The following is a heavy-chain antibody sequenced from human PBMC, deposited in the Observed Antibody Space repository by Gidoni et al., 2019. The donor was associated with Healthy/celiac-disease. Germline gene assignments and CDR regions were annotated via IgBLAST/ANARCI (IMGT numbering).Heavy chain of an antibody. D-gene: IGHD2-2*01. CDR2: IKQDGSEK. J-gene: IGHJ4*02. V-gene: IGHV3-7*05. CDR1: GFTFSSYW. CDR3: AGDQRDFVVVPAALGY. Sequence: EVQLVESGGGLVQPGGSLRLSCAASGFTFSSYWMSWVRQAPGKGLEWVANIKQDGSEKYYVDSVKGRFTISRDNAKNSLYLQMNSLRAEDTAVYYCAGDQRDFVVVPAALGYWGQGTLVTVSS.